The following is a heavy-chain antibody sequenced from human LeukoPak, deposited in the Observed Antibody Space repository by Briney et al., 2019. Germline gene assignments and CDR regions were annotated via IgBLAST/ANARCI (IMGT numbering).Heavy chain of an antibody. Sequence: ASVKVSFKASGYTFTGSYIHWVRQAPGQGLEWMGWINPNSGGTNYAQKFQGRVTMTRDTSISTAYMELSRLTSDDTAVYYCARQYSSGWCYDYWGQGTLVTVSS. D-gene: IGHD6-19*01. J-gene: IGHJ4*02. CDR1: GYTFTGSY. CDR3: ARQYSSGWCYDY. CDR2: INPNSGGT. V-gene: IGHV1-2*02.